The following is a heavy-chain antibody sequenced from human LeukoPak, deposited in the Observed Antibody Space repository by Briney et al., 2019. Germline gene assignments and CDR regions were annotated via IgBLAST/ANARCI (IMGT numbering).Heavy chain of an antibody. Sequence: SETLSLTCTVSGGSISSYYWSLIRQPPWKGLEWIGYIYYSGSTNYNPSLKSRVTISVDTSKNQFSLKLSSVTAADTAVYYCARRQGKYGAADYWGQGTLVTVSS. CDR1: GGSISSYY. CDR2: IYYSGST. V-gene: IGHV4-59*08. J-gene: IGHJ4*02. D-gene: IGHD6-13*01. CDR3: ARRQGKYGAADY.